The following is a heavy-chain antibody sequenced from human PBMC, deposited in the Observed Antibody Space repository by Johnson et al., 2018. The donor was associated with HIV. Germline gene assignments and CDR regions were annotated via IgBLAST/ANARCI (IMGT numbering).Heavy chain of an antibody. V-gene: IGHV3-30*03. D-gene: IGHD2-8*01. CDR1: RFTFSNYA. Sequence: QMQLVESGGGVVQPGKSLRLSCSASRFTFSNYAMNWVRQAPGKGLEWMAIISYDGSNQNYADSVKGRCNIARDNSKNTLYLQLNNLRVEDTAVYYCARGAFLKVYVSDDAFDIWGQGTMVTVSS. CDR2: ISYDGSNQ. CDR3: ARGAFLKVYVSDDAFDI. J-gene: IGHJ3*02.